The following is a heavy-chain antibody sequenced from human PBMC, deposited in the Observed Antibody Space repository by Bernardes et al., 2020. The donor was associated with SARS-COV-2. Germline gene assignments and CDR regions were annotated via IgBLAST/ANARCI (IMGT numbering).Heavy chain of an antibody. CDR1: GFTFSSYV. CDR3: ARDSPGVYCSSTSCYAYYFDY. D-gene: IGHD2-2*01. V-gene: IGHV3-30*01. Sequence: LRLSCAASGFTFSSYVMHWVRQAPGKGLEWVAVISYDGSNKNYADSVKGRFTISRDNSKNTLYLQMNSLRAEDTAVYYCARDSPGVYCSSTSCYAYYFDYWGQGTLVTVSS. CDR2: ISYDGSNK. J-gene: IGHJ4*02.